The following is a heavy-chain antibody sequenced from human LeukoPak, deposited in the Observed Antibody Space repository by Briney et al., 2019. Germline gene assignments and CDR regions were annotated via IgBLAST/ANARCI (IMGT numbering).Heavy chain of an antibody. V-gene: IGHV4-34*01. CDR1: GGPISGYY. CDR2: INHSGST. D-gene: IGHD3-9*01. CDR3: ARNYLLRYFDRHYNWFDP. J-gene: IGHJ5*02. Sequence: PSETLSLTCAVYGGPISGYYWSWIRQPPGKGLEWIGEINHSGSTNYNPSLKSRVTISVDTSKNQFSLKLSSVTAADTAVYYCARNYLLRYFDRHYNWFDPWGQGTLVTVSS.